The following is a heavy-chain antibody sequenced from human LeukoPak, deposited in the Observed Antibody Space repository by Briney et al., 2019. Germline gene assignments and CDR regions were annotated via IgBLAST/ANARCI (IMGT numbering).Heavy chain of an antibody. CDR2: ISPGGGST. CDR3: AKNWAGSSGLGAFDI. Sequence: GGSLGLSCAASGFIFSNYAMSWVRQAPGKGLEWVSTISPGGGSTYYADSLKGRFTLSRDNSKNTLYLQLNSLRAEDTAIYYCAKNWAGSSGLGAFDIWGQGTMVTVSS. CDR1: GFIFSNYA. J-gene: IGHJ3*02. V-gene: IGHV3-23*01. D-gene: IGHD6-25*01.